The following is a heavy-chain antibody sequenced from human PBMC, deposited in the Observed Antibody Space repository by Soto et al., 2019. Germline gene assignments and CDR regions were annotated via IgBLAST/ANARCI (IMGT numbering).Heavy chain of an antibody. Sequence: PGESLKISCKGSGYSFTSYWIGWVRQMPGKGLEWMGIIYPGDSDTRYSPSFQGQVTISADKSISTAYLQWSSLKASDTAMYYRARQMGIVGATPYYYYGMDVWGQGTTVTVSS. D-gene: IGHD1-26*01. CDR3: ARQMGIVGATPYYYYGMDV. CDR2: IYPGDSDT. J-gene: IGHJ6*02. V-gene: IGHV5-51*01. CDR1: GYSFTSYW.